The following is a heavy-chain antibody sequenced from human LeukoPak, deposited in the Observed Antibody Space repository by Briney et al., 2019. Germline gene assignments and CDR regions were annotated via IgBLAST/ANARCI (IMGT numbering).Heavy chain of an antibody. J-gene: IGHJ2*01. CDR3: AKDRVVVPPAHWFFDL. Sequence: PGRSLRLSCEASGFTFSSYAMSWVRQAPGKGLEWVSAISGSGGGTYYADSVKGRFTISRDSSKITLYLQMNSLRAEDTGVYYCAKDRVVVPPAHWFFDLWGRGTLVTVSS. V-gene: IGHV3-23*01. D-gene: IGHD2-2*01. CDR2: ISGSGGGT. CDR1: GFTFSSYA.